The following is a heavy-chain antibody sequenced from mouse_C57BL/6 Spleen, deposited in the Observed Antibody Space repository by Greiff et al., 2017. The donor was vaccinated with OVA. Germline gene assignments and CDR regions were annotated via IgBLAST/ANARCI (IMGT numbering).Heavy chain of an antibody. CDR3: ARSHYYGSSYGDD. CDR1: GYAFSSYW. CDR2: IYPGDGDT. Sequence: VQLQQSGAELVKPGASVKISCKASGYAFSSYWMNWVKQRPGKGLEWIGQIYPGDGDTNYNAKFKGKATLTADKSSSTAYMQLSSLTSEDSAVYFCARSHYYGSSYGDDWGQGTTLTVSS. J-gene: IGHJ2*01. D-gene: IGHD1-1*01. V-gene: IGHV1-80*01.